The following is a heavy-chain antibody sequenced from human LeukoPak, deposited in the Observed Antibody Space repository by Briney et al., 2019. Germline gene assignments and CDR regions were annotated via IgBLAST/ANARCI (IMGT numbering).Heavy chain of an antibody. V-gene: IGHV3-9*01. J-gene: IGHJ4*02. Sequence: PGGSLRLSCAASGFTFDDYAMHWVRQAPGKGLEWVSGISWNSGSIGYADSVKGRFTISRDNAKNSLYLQMNSLRAEDTALYDILTGPDYWGQGTLVTVSS. D-gene: IGHD3-9*01. CDR1: GFTFDDYA. CDR3: LTGPDY. CDR2: ISWNSGSI.